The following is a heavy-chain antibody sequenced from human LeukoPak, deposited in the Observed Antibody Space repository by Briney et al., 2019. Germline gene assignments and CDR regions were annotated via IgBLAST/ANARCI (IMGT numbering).Heavy chain of an antibody. Sequence: ASVKVSCKASGYTFTGYYMHWVRQAPGQGLEWMGWINPNSGGTNYAQKFQGRVTMTRDTSISTAYMELSRLRSDATAVYYCARESCSSTSCHGWFDPWGQGTLVTVSS. D-gene: IGHD2-2*01. J-gene: IGHJ5*02. CDR2: INPNSGGT. CDR3: ARESCSSTSCHGWFDP. V-gene: IGHV1-2*02. CDR1: GYTFTGYY.